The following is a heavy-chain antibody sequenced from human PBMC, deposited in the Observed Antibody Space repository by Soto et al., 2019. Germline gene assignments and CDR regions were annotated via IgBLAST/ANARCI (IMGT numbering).Heavy chain of an antibody. CDR2: ISGSGGST. V-gene: IGHV3-23*01. J-gene: IGHJ6*02. D-gene: IGHD5-18*01. CDR3: AKALDTAMVTGYYYGMDV. CDR1: GFTFSSYA. Sequence: GGSLRLSCAASGFTFSSYAMSWVRQAPGKGLEWVSAISGSGGSTYYADSVKGRFTISRDNSKNTLYLHMNSLRAEDTAVYYCAKALDTAMVTGYYYGMDVWGQGTTVTVSS.